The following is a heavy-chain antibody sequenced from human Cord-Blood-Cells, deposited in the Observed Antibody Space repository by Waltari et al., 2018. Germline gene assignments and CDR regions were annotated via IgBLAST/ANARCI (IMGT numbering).Heavy chain of an antibody. Sequence: QVQLVQSGAEVKKPGASVKVSCKVSGYTLTELSMHWVRQAPGKGLEWMGGFDTEDVETIDAKKFHGSGTITEDTSTDTAYMELSSLRSEDTAVYYCATGAVICGYYFDYWGQGTLVTVSS. CDR1: GYTLTELS. J-gene: IGHJ4*02. CDR2: FDTEDVET. CDR3: ATGAVICGYYFDY. V-gene: IGHV1-24*01. D-gene: IGHD3-22*01.